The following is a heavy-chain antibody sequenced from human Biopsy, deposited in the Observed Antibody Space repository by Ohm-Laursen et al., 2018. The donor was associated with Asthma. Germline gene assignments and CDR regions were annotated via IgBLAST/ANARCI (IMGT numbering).Heavy chain of an antibody. CDR3: ARHDHRWDTYADF. J-gene: IGHJ4*02. Sequence: GTLSLTCAVYGGSFSSNYWSWIRQTPGKGLEWLGDTHHSGYTNYNPSLSSRLTLSVDTSKNQFSLRLTSVTAADTAVYYCARHDHRWDTYADFRGQGTLVTVSS. V-gene: IGHV4-34*01. CDR1: GGSFSSNY. CDR2: THHSGYT. D-gene: IGHD2-2*01.